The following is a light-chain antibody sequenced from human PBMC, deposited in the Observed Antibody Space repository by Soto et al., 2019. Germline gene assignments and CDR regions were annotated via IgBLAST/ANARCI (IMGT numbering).Light chain of an antibody. Sequence: EIVMTQSPATLSVSPGERATLSCRASQRVSSNLAWYQQKPCHAHRLLIYGASTRATGIPARFSGRGSGTEFALTSSSLQSEDFAVSYCQQYNNRPTWTFGQWTRLDIK. J-gene: IGKJ1*01. CDR3: QQYNNRPTWT. CDR2: GAS. CDR1: QRVSSN. V-gene: IGKV3-15*01.